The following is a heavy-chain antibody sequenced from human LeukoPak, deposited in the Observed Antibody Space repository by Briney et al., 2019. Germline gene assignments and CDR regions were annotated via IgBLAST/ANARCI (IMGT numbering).Heavy chain of an antibody. D-gene: IGHD2-15*01. V-gene: IGHV1-18*01. CDR2: ISAYNGDT. J-gene: IGHJ4*02. CDR1: GYTFTNYG. CDR3: ASGGYCSGGSCYADLDY. Sequence: ASMKVSCKTSGYTFTNYGITWMRQAFGQGLEWMGWISAYNGDTNYAQKLQGRVTMTTDTSTSTAYMELRSLRSDDTAVYYCASGGYCSGGSCYADLDYWGQGTLVTVSS.